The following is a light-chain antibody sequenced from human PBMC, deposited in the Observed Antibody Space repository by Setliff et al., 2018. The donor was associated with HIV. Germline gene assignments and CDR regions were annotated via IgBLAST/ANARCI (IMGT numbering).Light chain of an antibody. CDR3: ATWDGSLNGKV. V-gene: IGLV1-44*01. CDR1: SSNIGSNI. Sequence: QSALAQPPSASGTPGQRVTISCSGSSSNIGSNIVNWYQHLPGTAPKLLIYRNNQRPSGVPDRFSGSKSGTSASLAISGLQSEDEADYYCATWDGSLNGKVFGSGTKVTVL. J-gene: IGLJ1*01. CDR2: RNN.